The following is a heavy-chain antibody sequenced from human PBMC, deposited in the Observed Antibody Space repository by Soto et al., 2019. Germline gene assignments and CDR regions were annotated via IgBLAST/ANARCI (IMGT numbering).Heavy chain of an antibody. J-gene: IGHJ4*02. V-gene: IGHV1-69*01. CDR2: IVPIFGPE. Sequence: QVRLVQSGPEVRKPGFSVKVSCKASGGTFSTSAISWVRQAPGQGLEWMGGIVPIFGPEKYAPTFQGRVTITADEFTNTFYMELGSLRSEDTAVYYCATGLEYRSGWHYFAYWGQGTLVTVSS. CDR1: GGTFSTSA. CDR3: ATGLEYRSGWHYFAY. D-gene: IGHD6-19*01.